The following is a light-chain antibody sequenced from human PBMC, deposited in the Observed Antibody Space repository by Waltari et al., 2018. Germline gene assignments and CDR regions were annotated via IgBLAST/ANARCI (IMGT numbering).Light chain of an antibody. CDR2: GNI. J-gene: IGLJ3*02. Sequence: QSVLTQPPSVSGAPGQRVTIPCPGSSSNIGAGYDVHWYQQLPGTAPKLLIYGNINRPSGVPDRFSGSKSGTSASLAITGLQAEDEADYYCQSYDNSLSGWVFGGGTKLTVL. CDR3: QSYDNSLSGWV. CDR1: SSNIGAGYD. V-gene: IGLV1-40*01.